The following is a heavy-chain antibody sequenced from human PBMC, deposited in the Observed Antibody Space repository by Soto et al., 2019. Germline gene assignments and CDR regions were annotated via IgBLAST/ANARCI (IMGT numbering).Heavy chain of an antibody. CDR2: ILSSGEK. CDR1: GFSLSNAMVG. Sequence: QVTLKESGPVLVKPTEPLTLTCTVSGFSLSNAMVGVSWIRQSPGKALEWLAHILSSGEKSYSTSLKSRFNIQQATSRSQVVLTMTRRDPVDTATYYCARISQYAYYFDYWGQGTLVTVSS. V-gene: IGHV2-26*01. CDR3: ARISQYAYYFDY. J-gene: IGHJ4*02. D-gene: IGHD2-2*01.